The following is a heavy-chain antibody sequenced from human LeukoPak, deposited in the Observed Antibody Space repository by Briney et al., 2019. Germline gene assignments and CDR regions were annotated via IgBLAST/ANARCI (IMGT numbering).Heavy chain of an antibody. CDR2: ISGSGATT. V-gene: IGHV3-23*01. D-gene: IGHD1-1*01. CDR1: GFTFSSYV. CDR3: AKRVSGTTFY. Sequence: GVSLRLSCAASGFTFSSYVMSWVRQAPGKGLEWVSAISGSGATTYYADSVKGRFTISRDNSKNTLYLHMNSLRAEDTAVYYCAKRVSGTTFYWGQGTLVTVSS. J-gene: IGHJ4*02.